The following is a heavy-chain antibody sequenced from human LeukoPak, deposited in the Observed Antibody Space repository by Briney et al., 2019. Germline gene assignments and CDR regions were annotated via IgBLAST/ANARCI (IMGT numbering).Heavy chain of an antibody. V-gene: IGHV3-33*03. D-gene: IGHD6-13*01. CDR3: ATDRGGSPFDY. CDR2: IWADGTTK. J-gene: IGHJ4*02. Sequence: PGKSLRLSCTTSGFTFSRFGMHWVRQAPGKGLEWVAVIWADGTTKDYIDSVKGRFAISKDNSKSTLYLHMNSLRGEDTAVYYCATDRGGSPFDYWGQGTLVTVSS. CDR1: GFTFSRFG.